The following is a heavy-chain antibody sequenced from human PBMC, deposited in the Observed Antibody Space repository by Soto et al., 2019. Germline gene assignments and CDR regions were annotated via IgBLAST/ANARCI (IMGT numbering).Heavy chain of an antibody. V-gene: IGHV3-30-3*01. D-gene: IGHD3-22*01. J-gene: IGHJ4*02. CDR3: ARGYSFYYDSSGYPDY. CDR1: VFTFSSDA. Sequence: GGSLRLSCAASVFTFSSDAMHWVRQAPGKGLEWVAVISYDGSNKYYADSVKGRFTISRDNSKNTLYLQMNSLRAEDTAVYYCARGYSFYYDSSGYPDYWGQGTLVTVSS. CDR2: ISYDGSNK.